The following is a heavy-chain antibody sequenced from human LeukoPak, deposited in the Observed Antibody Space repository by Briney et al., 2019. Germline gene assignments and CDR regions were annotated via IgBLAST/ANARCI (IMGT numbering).Heavy chain of an antibody. Sequence: GGSLRLSCAASGFTFSSYSMNWVRQAPGKGLEWVSSISSSSSYIYYADSMQGRFTISRDNSKNTLYLHMTSLRAEDTAVYYCARDLYYYCGMDVWGQGTTVTVSS. CDR1: GFTFSSYS. J-gene: IGHJ6*02. CDR2: ISSSSSYI. CDR3: ARDLYYYCGMDV. V-gene: IGHV3-21*04.